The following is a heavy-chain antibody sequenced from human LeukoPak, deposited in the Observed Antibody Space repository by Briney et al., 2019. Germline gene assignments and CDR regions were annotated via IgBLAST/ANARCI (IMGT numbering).Heavy chain of an antibody. CDR3: ARDWGYYYDSSGYYRRAPFDY. J-gene: IGHJ4*02. Sequence: GGSLRLSCAASGFTFNDYGMSWVRQAPGKGLEWVSGINWNGGSTGYADSVKGRFTISRDNAKNSLYLQMNSLRAEDTALYYCARDWGYYYDSSGYYRRAPFDYWGQGTLVTVSS. CDR1: GFTFNDYG. V-gene: IGHV3-20*04. D-gene: IGHD3-22*01. CDR2: INWNGGST.